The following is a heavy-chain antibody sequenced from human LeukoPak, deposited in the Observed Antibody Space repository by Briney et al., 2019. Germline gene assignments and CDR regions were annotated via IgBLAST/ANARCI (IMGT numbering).Heavy chain of an antibody. CDR2: IYYSGST. D-gene: IGHD3-10*01. CDR1: GGSISSYY. Sequence: SSETLSLTCTVSGGSISSYYWSWIRQPPGKGLEWIGYIYYSGSTNYNPSLKSRVTISVDTSKNQFSLKLSSVTAADTAVYYCAREAEDGGDYWGQGTLVTVSS. V-gene: IGHV4-59*01. J-gene: IGHJ4*02. CDR3: AREAEDGGDY.